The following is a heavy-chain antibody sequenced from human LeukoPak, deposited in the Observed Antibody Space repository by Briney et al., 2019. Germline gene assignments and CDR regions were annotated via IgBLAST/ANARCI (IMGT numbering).Heavy chain of an antibody. Sequence: ASVKVSCKASGYTFTSYDINWVRQATGQGLEWMGWMNPNSGNTGYAQKFQGRVTMTRNTSISTAYMELSSLRSEDTAVYYCARAGQGITIFGVVIMSDYYYYYYMDVWGKGTTVTVSS. CDR2: MNPNSGNT. V-gene: IGHV1-8*01. J-gene: IGHJ6*03. D-gene: IGHD3-3*01. CDR1: GYTFTSYD. CDR3: ARAGQGITIFGVVIMSDYYYYYYMDV.